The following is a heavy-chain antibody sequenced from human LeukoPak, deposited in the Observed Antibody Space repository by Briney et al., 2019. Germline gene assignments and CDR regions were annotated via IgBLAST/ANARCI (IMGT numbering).Heavy chain of an antibody. CDR3: ARVRSYYDSSGYSGQSFDP. Sequence: SETLSLTCTVSGGSISSGGYYWSWIRQHPGKGLEWIWYIYYSGSTYYNPSLKSRVTISVDTSKNQFSLKLSSVTAADTAVYYCARVRSYYDSSGYSGQSFDPWGRGTLVTVSS. J-gene: IGHJ5*02. D-gene: IGHD3-22*01. CDR1: GGSISSGGYY. V-gene: IGHV4-31*03. CDR2: IYYSGST.